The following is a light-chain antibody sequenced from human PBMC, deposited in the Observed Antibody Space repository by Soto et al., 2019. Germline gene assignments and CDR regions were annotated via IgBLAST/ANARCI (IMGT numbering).Light chain of an antibody. Sequence: QSVLTQPASVSGSPGQSITISCTGTSSDVGGYNYVSWYQQHPGKAPKLMIYDVSNRPSGVSNRFSGSKSGNTASLTISGLQAEDEADYCCSSYTSSSTYVFGNGTKVTVL. CDR3: SSYTSSSTYV. V-gene: IGLV2-14*01. CDR2: DVS. CDR1: SSDVGGYNY. J-gene: IGLJ1*01.